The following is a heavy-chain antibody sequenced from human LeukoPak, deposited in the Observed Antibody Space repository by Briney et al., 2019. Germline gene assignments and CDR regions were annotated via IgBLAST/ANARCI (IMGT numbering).Heavy chain of an antibody. V-gene: IGHV3-48*03. CDR3: ARNRGVSGSPLPL. CDR1: GVTISSYE. D-gene: IGHD3-10*01. J-gene: IGHJ4*02. Sequence: GGSLTLSCTTSGVTISSYEMNWVRQAPGKGLEWVSYISSSGGTIYYADSVKGRFTISRDNTENSLYLQMNSLRAEDTAVYYCARNRGVSGSPLPLWGQGTLVTVSS. CDR2: ISSSGGTI.